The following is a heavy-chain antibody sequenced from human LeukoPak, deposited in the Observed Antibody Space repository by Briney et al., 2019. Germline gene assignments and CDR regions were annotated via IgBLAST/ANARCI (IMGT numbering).Heavy chain of an antibody. CDR2: IYYTGST. J-gene: IGHJ6*03. V-gene: IGHV4-59*11. CDR3: ARGPDYYMDV. CDR1: GGSITGHY. Sequence: SETLSLTCAVSGGSITGHYCSWIRQPPGKGLEWIGYIYYTGSTSYNPSLRSRLTISVDTSKDQFSLKLSSVTAADTAVYYCARGPDYYMDVWGKGTTVTVSS.